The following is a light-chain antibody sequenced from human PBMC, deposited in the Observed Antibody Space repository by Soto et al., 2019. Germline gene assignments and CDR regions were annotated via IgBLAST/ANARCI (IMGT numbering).Light chain of an antibody. CDR3: QQLNSYPPGDT. CDR2: AAS. Sequence: IPLTQSPSSLSASVGDRVTITCRASQGISSYLAWYQQKPGKAPKLLIYAASTLQSGVPSRFSGSGSGTDFTLTISSLQPEDFATYYCQQLNSYPPGDTFSPGTKVDIK. CDR1: QGISSY. J-gene: IGKJ3*01. V-gene: IGKV1-9*01.